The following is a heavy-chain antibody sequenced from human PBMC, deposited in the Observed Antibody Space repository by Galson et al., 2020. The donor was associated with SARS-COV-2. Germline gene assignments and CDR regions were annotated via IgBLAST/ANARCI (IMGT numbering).Heavy chain of an antibody. CDR3: ARLDSSSWYGDWFDP. Sequence: KMSGPTLVKPTETLTLTCTVSGFSLSNARMGVSWIRQPPGKALEWLAHIFSNDEKSYSTSLKSRLTISKDTSKSQVVLTMTNMDPVDTATYYCARLDSSSWYGDWFDPWGQGTLVTVSS. D-gene: IGHD6-13*01. V-gene: IGHV2-26*01. CDR1: GFSLSNARMG. CDR2: IFSNDEK. J-gene: IGHJ5*02.